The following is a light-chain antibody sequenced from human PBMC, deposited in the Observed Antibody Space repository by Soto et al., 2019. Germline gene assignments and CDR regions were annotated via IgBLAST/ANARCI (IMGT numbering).Light chain of an antibody. CDR1: SSDVGGYNY. V-gene: IGLV2-14*01. CDR2: EVS. CDR3: SSDTTTSTLGV. Sequence: QSALTQPASVSGSPGQSITLSCSGTSSDVGGYNYVSWYQQHPGKAPKLMIYEVSNRPSGVSNRFSGSKSGNTASLTISGLQADDEADYYCSSDTTTSTLGVFGGGTKVTVL. J-gene: IGLJ2*01.